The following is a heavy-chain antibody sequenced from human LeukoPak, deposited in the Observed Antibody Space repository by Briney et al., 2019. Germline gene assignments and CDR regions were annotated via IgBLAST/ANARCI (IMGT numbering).Heavy chain of an antibody. CDR2: IYYSGST. Sequence: SETLSLTCTVSGGSISSGDYYWSWIRQPPGKGLEWIGYIYYSGSTYYNPSLKSRVTISVDTSKNQFSLKLSSVTAAQTAVYYCARGGVPAAMAVDSNWFDPWGQGTLVTVSS. CDR1: GGSISSGDYY. D-gene: IGHD2-2*01. CDR3: ARGGVPAAMAVDSNWFDP. J-gene: IGHJ5*02. V-gene: IGHV4-30-4*08.